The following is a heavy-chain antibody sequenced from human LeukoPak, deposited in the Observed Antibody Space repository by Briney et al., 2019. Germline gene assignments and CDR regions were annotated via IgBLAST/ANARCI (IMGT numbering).Heavy chain of an antibody. Sequence: SETLSLTCTVSGGSISSYYWSWIRQPPGKGLEWIGDISDSGSTNYNPSLRSRVTISVDTSKNQFSLKLSSVTAADTAVYYCARDPMDTVIVISPDAFDIWGQGTMVTVSS. CDR1: GGSISSYY. D-gene: IGHD5-18*01. CDR2: ISDSGST. J-gene: IGHJ3*02. V-gene: IGHV4-59*01. CDR3: ARDPMDTVIVISPDAFDI.